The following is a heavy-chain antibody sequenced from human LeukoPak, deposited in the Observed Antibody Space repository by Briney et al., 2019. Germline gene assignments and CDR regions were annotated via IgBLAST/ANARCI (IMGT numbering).Heavy chain of an antibody. CDR1: GGSISSSSYY. CDR2: IYYSGST. J-gene: IGHJ5*02. V-gene: IGHV4-39*07. Sequence: PSETLSLTCTVSGGSISSSSYYWGWIRQPPGKGLEWIGSIYYSGSTYYNPSLKSRVTISVDTSKNQFSLKLSSVTAADTAVYYCARDGIGRKQQRGVWFDPWGQGTLVTVSS. CDR3: ARDGIGRKQQRGVWFDP. D-gene: IGHD6-13*01.